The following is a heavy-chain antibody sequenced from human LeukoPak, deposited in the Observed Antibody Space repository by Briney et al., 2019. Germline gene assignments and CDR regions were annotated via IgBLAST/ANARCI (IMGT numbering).Heavy chain of an antibody. D-gene: IGHD3-22*01. Sequence: GGSLRLSCAASGFTFSSYAMSWVRQAPGKGLEWVSAISGSGGSTYYADSVKGRFTISRDNSKNTLYLQMNSLRAEDTAVYYCAKASAMIVVVSKHFDYWGQGTLVTVST. CDR2: ISGSGGST. J-gene: IGHJ4*02. CDR3: AKASAMIVVVSKHFDY. CDR1: GFTFSSYA. V-gene: IGHV3-23*01.